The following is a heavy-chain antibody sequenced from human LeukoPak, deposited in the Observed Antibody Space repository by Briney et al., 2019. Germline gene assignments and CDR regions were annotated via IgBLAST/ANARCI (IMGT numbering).Heavy chain of an antibody. V-gene: IGHV3-33*01. J-gene: IGHJ4*02. CDR1: GFIFSHYG. CDR2: IWSDGTNR. D-gene: IGHD4-11*01. Sequence: GGSLRLSCAACGFIFSHYGMHWVRQAPGKGLEWVAVIWSDGTNRYYADSVKGRFSINRDDSQKRVFLQMDSLRAEDTAVYYCARDAQRGFDYSNSLQYWGQGALVTVSS. CDR3: ARDAQRGFDYSNSLQY.